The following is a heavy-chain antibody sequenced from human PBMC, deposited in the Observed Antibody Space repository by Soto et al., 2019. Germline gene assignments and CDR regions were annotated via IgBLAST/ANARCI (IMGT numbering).Heavy chain of an antibody. V-gene: IGHV1-69*13. CDR3: ARDRVILVPDAMTGTHWFDP. J-gene: IGHJ5*02. CDR1: GGTFSSYA. Sequence: SLKVSCKASGGTFSSYAISWVRQAPGQGLEWMGGIIPIFGTANYAQKFQGRVTITADESTSTAYMELSSLRSEDTAVYYCARDRVILVPDAMTGTHWFDPWGQGTLVTVS. D-gene: IGHD2-2*01. CDR2: IIPIFGTA.